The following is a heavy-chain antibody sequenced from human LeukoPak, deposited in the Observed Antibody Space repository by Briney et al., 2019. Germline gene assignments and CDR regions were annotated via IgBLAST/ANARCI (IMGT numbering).Heavy chain of an antibody. Sequence: GGSLRLSCVASGFTFSSYGMHWVRQAPGKGPEWVAVIWYDGSNKYYADSVKGRLTISRDNSKNTLYLQMNSLRAEDTAVYYCARDRDVVVVAYYFDYWGQGTLVTVSS. CDR3: ARDRDVVVVAYYFDY. J-gene: IGHJ4*02. V-gene: IGHV3-33*08. CDR1: GFTFSSYG. D-gene: IGHD2-15*01. CDR2: IWYDGSNK.